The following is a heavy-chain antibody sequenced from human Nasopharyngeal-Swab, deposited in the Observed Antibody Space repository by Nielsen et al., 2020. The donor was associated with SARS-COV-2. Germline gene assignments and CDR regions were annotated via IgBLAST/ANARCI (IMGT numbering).Heavy chain of an antibody. V-gene: IGHV4-34*01. CDR1: GGSFTDYY. J-gene: IGHJ5*01. Sequence: SETLSPTCAVYGGSFTDYYWTWIRQPPGKGLEWIGEINHRGSTNYTPSLKSRVTISADTSKNQFSLNLSSVTAADTAVYYCARGLVDVNMMLVVIGFSYWLDSWGQGTLVTVSS. CDR3: ARGLVDVNMMLVVIGFSYWLDS. D-gene: IGHD3-22*01. CDR2: INHRGST.